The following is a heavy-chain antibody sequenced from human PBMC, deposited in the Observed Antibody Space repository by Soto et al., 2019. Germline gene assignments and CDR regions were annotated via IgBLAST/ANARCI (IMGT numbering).Heavy chain of an antibody. CDR1: GFTFSSYG. D-gene: IGHD3-3*01. CDR3: ARDPRSGEYDFPPRRGYYYGMDV. V-gene: IGHV3-33*01. Sequence: GGSLRLSCAASGFTFSSYGMHWVRQAPGKGLEWVAVIWYDGSNKYYADSVKGRFTISRDNSKNTLYLQMNSLRAEDTAVYYCARDPRSGEYDFPPRRGYYYGMDVWGQGTTVTVSS. CDR2: IWYDGSNK. J-gene: IGHJ6*02.